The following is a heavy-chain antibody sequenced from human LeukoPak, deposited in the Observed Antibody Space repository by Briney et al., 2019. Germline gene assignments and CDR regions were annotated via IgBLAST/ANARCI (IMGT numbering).Heavy chain of an antibody. CDR3: AREIRETVFTRHHYYGIDV. CDR2: IGTVDDT. CDR1: GFIFSTYD. D-gene: IGHD1-1*01. Sequence: GGSLRLSCAASGFIFSTYDMHWVRQVTGKGLEWVSAIGTVDDTYYLGSVKGRFTISRENAKNVLYLQMSSLRVEDTAVYYCAREIRETVFTRHHYYGIDVWGQGTTVTVSS. V-gene: IGHV3-13*01. J-gene: IGHJ6*02.